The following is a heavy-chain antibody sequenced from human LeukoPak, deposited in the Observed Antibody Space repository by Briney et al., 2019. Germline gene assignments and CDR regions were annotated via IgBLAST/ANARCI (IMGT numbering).Heavy chain of an antibody. D-gene: IGHD2-15*01. V-gene: IGHV3-11*01. CDR3: ARYGSGGSCYDDAFDI. Sequence: GGSLTLSCAASGFTFCDYYMSWIRQAPGKGLEWVSYINGSGRTMYYADSVKGRFTISKDNPKNSLYLQMNSLRADDTALYYCARYGSGGSCYDDAFDIWGQGTMVTVSS. CDR1: GFTFCDYY. CDR2: INGSGRTM. J-gene: IGHJ3*02.